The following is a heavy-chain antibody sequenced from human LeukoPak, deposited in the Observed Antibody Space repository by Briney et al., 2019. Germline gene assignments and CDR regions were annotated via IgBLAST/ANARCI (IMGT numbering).Heavy chain of an antibody. CDR3: ARDRETGTSFFDY. V-gene: IGHV3-48*01. CDR2: IGGSSSTI. J-gene: IGHJ4*02. CDR1: GFTFSSYW. Sequence: GGSLRLSCAASGFTFSSYWMSWVRQAPGKGLEWLSYIGGSSSTIYYADSVTGRFTISRDNAKNSLYLQMNSLRAEDTAVYYCARDRETGTSFFDYWGQGTLVTVSS. D-gene: IGHD3-10*01.